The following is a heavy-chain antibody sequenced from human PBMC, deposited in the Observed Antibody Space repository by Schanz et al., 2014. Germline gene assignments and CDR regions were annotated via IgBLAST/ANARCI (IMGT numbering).Heavy chain of an antibody. CDR2: ISGSGGST. Sequence: EVQLVESGGGLVQPGGSLRLSCAASGFAVDNYYMSCVRQAPGRGLEWVSAISGSGGSTYYADSVKGRFTISRDNSKNTLYLQMNSLRAEDTAVYYCAKGRFGELSAFDISGQGTMVAVSS. CDR3: AKGRFGELSAFDI. V-gene: IGHV3-23*04. CDR1: GFAVDNYY. D-gene: IGHD3-10*01. J-gene: IGHJ3*02.